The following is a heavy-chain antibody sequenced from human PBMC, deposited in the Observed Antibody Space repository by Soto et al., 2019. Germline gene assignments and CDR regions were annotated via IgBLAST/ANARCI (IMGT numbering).Heavy chain of an antibody. J-gene: IGHJ5*01. CDR1: GDSISSRGYY. CDR2: IYKSATT. D-gene: IGHD2-15*01. CDR3: VSGWYCLAGRCFSSLFDS. V-gene: IGHV4-30-4*01. Sequence: SETLSLTCSVSGDSISSRGYYWGWIRQPPGQALEYIGYIYKSATTYYNPSFRSRVAISVDTSKSQLSLNVKSVTAADSAEYFCVSGWYCLAGRCFSSLFDSWGQGALVTVSS.